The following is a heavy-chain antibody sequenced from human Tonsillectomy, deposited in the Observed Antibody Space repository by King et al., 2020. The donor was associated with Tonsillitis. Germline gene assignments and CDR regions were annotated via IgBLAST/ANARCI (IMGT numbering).Heavy chain of an antibody. D-gene: IGHD1-26*01. CDR1: GGTFSSYA. V-gene: IGHV1-69*12. CDR3: ARGGATSWFDS. CDR2: IIPMFGTA. Sequence: QLVQSGAEVKKPGSSVKVSCVASGGTFSSYAISWVRQAPGQGLEWMGVIIPMFGTARNAQKFQGRVTITADESTSTAYMALSSLRSEDTAVYHCARGGATSWFDSWGQGTLVTVSS. J-gene: IGHJ5*01.